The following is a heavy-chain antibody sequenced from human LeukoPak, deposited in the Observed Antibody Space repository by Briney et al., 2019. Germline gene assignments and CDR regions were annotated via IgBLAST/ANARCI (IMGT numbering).Heavy chain of an antibody. J-gene: IGHJ4*02. V-gene: IGHV3-7*01. CDR2: IDQDGSEK. CDR1: GFTFSSYA. D-gene: IGHD3-16*02. Sequence: PGGSLRLSCAASGFTFSSYAMTWVRQAPGKGLEWVANIDQDGSEKYYVDSVKGRFTSSRDNAKNSLYLQMNSLRDDDTAVYYCARGLFRSYYFEYWGQGTLVTVSS. CDR3: ARGLFRSYYFEY.